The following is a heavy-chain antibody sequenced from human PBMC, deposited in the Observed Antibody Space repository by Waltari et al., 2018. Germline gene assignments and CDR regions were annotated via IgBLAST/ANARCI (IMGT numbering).Heavy chain of an antibody. CDR1: GVPFSAYT. D-gene: IGHD6-6*01. CDR2: MTASGLM. V-gene: IGHV3-23*01. CDR3: AKDEGARLAPTFGMDA. J-gene: IGHJ6*02. Sequence: EMQLLESGGGLVHPGGSLILSCSASGVPFSAYTMHWVRQAPGKGLEGVAVMTASGLMDYGDSVKGRFIISRDNSKNTLYLEMYRLRVEDTARYYCAKDEGARLAPTFGMDAWGQGTTVIVSS.